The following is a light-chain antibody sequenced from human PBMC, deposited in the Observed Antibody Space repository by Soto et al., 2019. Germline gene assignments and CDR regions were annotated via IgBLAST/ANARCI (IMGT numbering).Light chain of an antibody. CDR2: EVT. CDR3: NAYTNSSAVV. Sequence: QSALTQPASVSGSPGQSITISCAGTSDDIGAYDYVSWYQQHPGHAPKLLVYEVTNRPSGVSDRFSGSKSGNTASLTISGIQADDEADYYCNAYTNSSAVVFGGGTKLTVL. V-gene: IGLV2-14*01. CDR1: SDDIGAYDY. J-gene: IGLJ2*01.